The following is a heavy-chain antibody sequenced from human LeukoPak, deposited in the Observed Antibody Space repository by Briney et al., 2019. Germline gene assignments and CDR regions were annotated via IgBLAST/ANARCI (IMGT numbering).Heavy chain of an antibody. CDR3: ARLGYNDYVNY. Sequence: PSETLSLTCKVSGYPIGLDYYWAWIRQAPGRGLQWIGGFHRGRIQYNSALKSRVTISIDTSKNQFSLKLSSVTAADTAMYYCARLGYNDYVNYWGQGTLVTVSS. V-gene: IGHV4-38-2*02. J-gene: IGHJ4*02. CDR1: GYPIGLDYY. D-gene: IGHD5-12*01. CDR2: FHRGRI.